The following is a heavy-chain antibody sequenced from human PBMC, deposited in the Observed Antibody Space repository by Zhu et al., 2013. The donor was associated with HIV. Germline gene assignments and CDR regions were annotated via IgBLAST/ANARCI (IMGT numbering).Heavy chain of an antibody. J-gene: IGHJ5*02. CDR3: ARDGLNYYDSSGYPGT. D-gene: IGHD3-22*01. CDR2: INPHSGET. Sequence: QVQMVQSGAEVKKPGASVKVSCKASGYMFTAYHIHWVRQAPGQGLEWMGWINPHSGETNYTQNFQGRVTMARDASINTAYMGLRGLRSDDTAVYFCARDGLNYYDSSGYPGTWGQGTLVTVSS. CDR1: GYMFTAYH. V-gene: IGHV1-2*02.